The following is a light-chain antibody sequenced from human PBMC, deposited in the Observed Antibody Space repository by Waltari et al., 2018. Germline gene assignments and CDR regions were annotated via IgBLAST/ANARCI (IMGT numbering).Light chain of an antibody. Sequence: EIVLTQSPATLSLSPGERATLSCRASQRVSSYLAWYQQNTVQSPRLLIYDATNSAPGIPARFSGSGSGTDFTLTISSLEPEDFAVYYCQQRSNWPPLTFGGGTKVEIK. CDR2: DAT. J-gene: IGKJ4*01. V-gene: IGKV3-11*01. CDR3: QQRSNWPPLT. CDR1: QRVSSY.